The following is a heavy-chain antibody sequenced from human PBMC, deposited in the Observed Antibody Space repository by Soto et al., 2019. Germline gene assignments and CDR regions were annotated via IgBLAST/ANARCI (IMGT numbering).Heavy chain of an antibody. CDR3: ARRPLTTVVEVIIDY. D-gene: IGHD4-17*01. CDR2: INHSGST. CDR1: GGSFSGYY. J-gene: IGHJ4*02. V-gene: IGHV4-34*01. Sequence: QVQLQQWGAGLLKPSETLSLTCAVYGGSFSGYYWSWIRQPPGKGLEWIGEINHSGSTNYNPSLKSRVTILVDTSKNQFSLKLSSVTAADTAVYYCARRPLTTVVEVIIDYWGQGTLVTVSS.